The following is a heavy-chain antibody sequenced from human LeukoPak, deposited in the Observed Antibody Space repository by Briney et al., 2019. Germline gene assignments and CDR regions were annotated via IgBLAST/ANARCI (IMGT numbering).Heavy chain of an antibody. J-gene: IGHJ4*02. D-gene: IGHD2-21*01. V-gene: IGHV3-74*01. Sequence: QTGGSLRLSCATSGFTFTTFWMHWVRQAPGKGLVWDSRINHDGSSTNYADSVKGRFTISRDNAKNTLSLQMNSLRAEDTAVTYCARARDWAFDYWGQGILVTVSS. CDR2: INHDGSST. CDR3: ARARDWAFDY. CDR1: GFTFTTFW.